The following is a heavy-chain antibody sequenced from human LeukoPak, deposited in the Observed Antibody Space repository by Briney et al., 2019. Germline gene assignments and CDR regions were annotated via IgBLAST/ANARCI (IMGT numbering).Heavy chain of an antibody. CDR1: GFTFDRFT. CDR2: INRRGHT. J-gene: IGHJ4*02. V-gene: IGHV3-43*01. CDR3: VKEGGI. D-gene: IGHD3-16*01. Sequence: GGSLRLSCAASGFTFDRFTIHWVRQTPGKGLEWVSLINRRGHTFYADSVKGRFTISRDNSRNSVFLQMNSLRAEDTAVYYCVKEGGIWGQGTLVTVSS.